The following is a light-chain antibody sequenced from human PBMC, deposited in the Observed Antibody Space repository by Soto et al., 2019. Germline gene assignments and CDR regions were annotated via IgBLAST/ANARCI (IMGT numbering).Light chain of an antibody. CDR1: SSDVGGYNY. CDR3: CSYAGSYTYA. J-gene: IGLJ1*01. Sequence: QSVLTQPRSVSGSPGQSVTISCTGTSSDVGGYNYVSWYQQHPGKAPKLMIYDVSKRPSGVPDRFSGSKSGNTASLTISGLXAEDEADYYCCSYAGSYTYAFGTGTKV. CDR2: DVS. V-gene: IGLV2-11*01.